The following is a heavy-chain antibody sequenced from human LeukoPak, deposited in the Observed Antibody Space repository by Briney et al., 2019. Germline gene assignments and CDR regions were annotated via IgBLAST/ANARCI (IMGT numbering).Heavy chain of an antibody. CDR1: GYTFTGYY. J-gene: IGHJ4*02. V-gene: IGHV1-2*06. Sequence: ASVKVSCKASGYTFTGYYMHWVRQAPGQGLEWMGRINPNSGGTNYAQKFQGRVTMTRDTSISTAYMELSRLRSDDTAVYYCARLGVDTKPTDYWGQGTLVTVSS. CDR2: INPNSGGT. D-gene: IGHD5-18*01. CDR3: ARLGVDTKPTDY.